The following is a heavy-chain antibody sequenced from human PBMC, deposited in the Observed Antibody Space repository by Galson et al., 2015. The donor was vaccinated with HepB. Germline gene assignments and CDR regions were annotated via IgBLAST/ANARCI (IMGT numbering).Heavy chain of an antibody. J-gene: IGHJ4*02. D-gene: IGHD3-22*01. Sequence: SVKVSCKASGYTFTSYGISWVRQAPGQGLEWMGWISAYNGNTNYAQKLQGRVTMTTDTSTSTAYMELRSLRSDDTAVYYCARTYYYDSSGYQEFDYWGQGTLVTVSS. CDR1: GYTFTSYG. V-gene: IGHV1-18*01. CDR3: ARTYYYDSSGYQEFDY. CDR2: ISAYNGNT.